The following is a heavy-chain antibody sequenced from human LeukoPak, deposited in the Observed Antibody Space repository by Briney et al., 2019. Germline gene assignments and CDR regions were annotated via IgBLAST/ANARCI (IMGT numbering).Heavy chain of an antibody. CDR2: IYSGGST. Sequence: GGSLRLSCAASGFTVSSNYMSWVRQAPGKGLEWVSVIYSGGSTYYADSVKGRFTISRDNSKNTLYLQMNSLRAEDTAVYYCVRDSSSTDAFDIGGQGTMVTVS. V-gene: IGHV3-66*02. J-gene: IGHJ3*02. CDR1: GFTVSSNY. D-gene: IGHD6-13*01. CDR3: VRDSSSTDAFDI.